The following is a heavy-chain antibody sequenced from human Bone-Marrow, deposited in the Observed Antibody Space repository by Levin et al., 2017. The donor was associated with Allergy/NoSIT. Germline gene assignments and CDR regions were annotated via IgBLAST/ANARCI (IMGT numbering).Heavy chain of an antibody. V-gene: IGHV1-2*06. CDR3: ARGSAIAAADFDY. CDR1: GYTFTGYY. D-gene: IGHD6-13*01. CDR2: INPNSGGT. Sequence: GGSLRLSCKASGYTFTGYYMHWVRQAPGQGLEWMGRINPNSGGTNYAQKFQGRVTMTRDTSISTAYMELSRLRSDDTAVYYCARGSAIAAADFDYWGQGTLVTVSS. J-gene: IGHJ4*02.